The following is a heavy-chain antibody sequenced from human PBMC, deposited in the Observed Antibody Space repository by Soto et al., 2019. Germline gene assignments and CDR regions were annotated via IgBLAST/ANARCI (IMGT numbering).Heavy chain of an antibody. Sequence: EVQLVESGGGLIQPGGSLRLSCAASGFTVSSNYMSWVRQAPGKGLEWVSVIYSGGSTYYADSVMGRFPISRDTSKNKLYLQRNSLRAEHTAVYYCARDRVESGYPEYFQHWGQGTLVTVSS. D-gene: IGHD3-22*01. CDR1: GFTVSSNY. V-gene: IGHV3-53*01. CDR3: ARDRVESGYPEYFQH. CDR2: IYSGGST. J-gene: IGHJ1*01.